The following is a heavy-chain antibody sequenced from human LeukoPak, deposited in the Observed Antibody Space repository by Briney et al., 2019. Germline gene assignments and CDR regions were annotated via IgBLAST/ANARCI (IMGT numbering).Heavy chain of an antibody. CDR1: GYTFTNYW. J-gene: IGHJ5*02. V-gene: IGHV5-51*01. Sequence: GESLKISCKGSGYTFTNYWIAWVRQTPGKGLEWMGIIYPGDFDTRYSPSFQGQVTISADKSTSTAYLQWNSLKASDAAVYYCARRGGAAEWLDPWGQGTLVTVSS. CDR2: IYPGDFDT. CDR3: ARRGGAAEWLDP. D-gene: IGHD6-13*01.